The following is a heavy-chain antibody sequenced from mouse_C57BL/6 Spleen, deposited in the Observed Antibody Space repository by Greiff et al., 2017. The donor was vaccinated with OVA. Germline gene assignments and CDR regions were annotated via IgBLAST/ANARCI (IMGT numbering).Heavy chain of an antibody. Sequence: QVQLQQSGAELMKPGASVKLSCKATGYTFTGYWIEWVKQRPGHGLEWIGEILPGSGSTNYNEKFKGKATLTADTSSNTAYMQLSSLTTDDSAIYSSARGCTIVPTPFAYWGQGTLVTVSA. CDR1: GYTFTGYW. J-gene: IGHJ3*01. V-gene: IGHV1-9*01. D-gene: IGHD1-1*01. CDR2: ILPGSGST. CDR3: ARGCTIVPTPFAY.